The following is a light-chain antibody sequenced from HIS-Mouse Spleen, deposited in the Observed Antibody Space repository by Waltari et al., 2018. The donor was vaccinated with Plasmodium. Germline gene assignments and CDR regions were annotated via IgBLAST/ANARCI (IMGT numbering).Light chain of an antibody. J-gene: IGLJ2*01. V-gene: IGLV2-23*01. CDR2: EGS. Sequence: FALTQPASVSGSPGQSIPISCPGTSSDVGSYTLVSWYQQHPSKAPKLMIYEGSKRPSGVSNRFSGSKSGNTASLTISGLQAEDEADYYCCSYAGSRVFGGGTKLTVL. CDR1: SSDVGSYTL. CDR3: CSYAGSRV.